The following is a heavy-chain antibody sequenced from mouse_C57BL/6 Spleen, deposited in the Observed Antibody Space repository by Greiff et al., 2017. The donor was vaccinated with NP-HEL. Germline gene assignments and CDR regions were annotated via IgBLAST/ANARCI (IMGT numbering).Heavy chain of an antibody. CDR2: ISSGSSTI. CDR3: ARPKLPAWFAY. Sequence: EVMLVESGGGLVKPGGSLKLSCAASGFTFSDYGMHWVRQAPEQGLEWVAYISSGSSTIYYADTVKGRFTISRDNAKNPLYLQMTSLRSEDTAMYYCARPKLPAWFAYWGQGTLVTVSA. CDR1: GFTFSDYG. V-gene: IGHV5-17*01. J-gene: IGHJ3*01.